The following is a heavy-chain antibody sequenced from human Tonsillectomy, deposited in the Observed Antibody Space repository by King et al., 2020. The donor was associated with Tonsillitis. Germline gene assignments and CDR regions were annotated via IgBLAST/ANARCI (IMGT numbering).Heavy chain of an antibody. V-gene: IGHV3-66*01. CDR3: AAEYYYDSSGYYIIDY. Sequence: VQLVESGGGLVQPGGSLRLSCAASGFTVSSNYMSWVRQAPGKGLEWVSVIYSGGSTYYADSVKGRLTISRDNSKNTLYLQMNSLRAEDTAVYYCAAEYYYDSSGYYIIDYWGQGTLVTVSS. D-gene: IGHD3-22*01. CDR1: GFTVSSNY. CDR2: IYSGGST. J-gene: IGHJ4*02.